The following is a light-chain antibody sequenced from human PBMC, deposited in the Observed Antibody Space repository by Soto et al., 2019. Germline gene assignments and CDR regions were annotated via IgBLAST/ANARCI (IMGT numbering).Light chain of an antibody. J-gene: IGLJ2*01. Sequence: QSVLTQPASVSGSPGQSITISCTGTSSDVGGYDYVSWYQQHPGKAPKLMICDVSDRPSGVSDRFSGSKSGNTASLTISGLQAEDEADYYCSSFTFSNTRVFGGGTKVTVL. CDR2: DVS. V-gene: IGLV2-14*03. CDR3: SSFTFSNTRV. CDR1: SSDVGGYDY.